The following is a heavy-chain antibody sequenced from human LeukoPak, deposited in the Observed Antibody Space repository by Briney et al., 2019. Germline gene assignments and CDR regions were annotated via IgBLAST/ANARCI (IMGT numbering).Heavy chain of an antibody. CDR1: GGSFSGYY. CDR2: INHSGST. Sequence: SETLSLTCAVYGGSFSGYYWSWIRQPPGKGLEWIGEINHSGSTNYNPSLKSRVTISVDTSKNQFSLKLSSVTAADTAVYYCARDADGYNYVGNWFDPWGQGTLVTVSS. CDR3: ARDADGYNYVGNWFDP. V-gene: IGHV4-34*01. J-gene: IGHJ5*02. D-gene: IGHD5-24*01.